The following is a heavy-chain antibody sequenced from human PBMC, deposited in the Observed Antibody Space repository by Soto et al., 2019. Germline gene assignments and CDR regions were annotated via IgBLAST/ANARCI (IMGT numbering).Heavy chain of an antibody. V-gene: IGHV4-30-2*01. D-gene: IGHD3-22*01. CDR1: GGSISSGGYS. CDR3: ARGGVDYYDSSGYYFSPYDFDY. Sequence: SETLSLTCAVSGGSISSGGYSWSWIRQPPGKGLEWIGYIYHSGSTYYNPSLKSRVTISVDRSKNQFSLKLSSVTAADTAVYYCARGGVDYYDSSGYYFSPYDFDYWGQGTLVTVSS. CDR2: IYHSGST. J-gene: IGHJ4*02.